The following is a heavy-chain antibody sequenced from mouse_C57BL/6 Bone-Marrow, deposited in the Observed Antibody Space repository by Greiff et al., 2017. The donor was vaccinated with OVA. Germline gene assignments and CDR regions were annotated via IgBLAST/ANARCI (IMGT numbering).Heavy chain of an antibody. D-gene: IGHD2-4*01. Sequence: QVQLKEPGAELVKPGASVKLSCKASGYTFTSYWMHWVKQRPGRGLEWIGRIDPNSGGTKYNEKFKSKATLTVDKPSSTAYLQLSSLTSEDSAVYYCARWDYEGCYFDYWGQGTTLTVSS. CDR1: GYTFTSYW. CDR2: IDPNSGGT. V-gene: IGHV1-72*01. CDR3: ARWDYEGCYFDY. J-gene: IGHJ2*01.